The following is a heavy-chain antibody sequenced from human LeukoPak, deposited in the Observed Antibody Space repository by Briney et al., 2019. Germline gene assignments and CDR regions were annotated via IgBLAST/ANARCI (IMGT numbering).Heavy chain of an antibody. CDR1: GFTFDDYG. J-gene: IGHJ4*02. D-gene: IGHD6-13*01. Sequence: PGGSLRLSCAASGFTFDDYGMSWVRQAPGKGLEWVSAISGSGGSTYYADSVKGRFTISGDNSKNTLYLQMSSLRAEDTAVYYCAKDHSSSWYYFDYWGQGTLVTVSS. CDR2: ISGSGGST. CDR3: AKDHSSSWYYFDY. V-gene: IGHV3-23*01.